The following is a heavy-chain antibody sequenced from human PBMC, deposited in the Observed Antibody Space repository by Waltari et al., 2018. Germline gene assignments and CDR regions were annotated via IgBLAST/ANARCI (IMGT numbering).Heavy chain of an antibody. CDR2: ISSAGTI. CDR3: ATSGGGV. CDR1: GFTSGNSD. D-gene: IGHD2-15*01. Sequence: EVQLVESGGGLVQPGGSLRLSCAASGFTSGNSDLIWVRQAPGKGLEWVSYISSAGTINYSDSVKGRFTISRDNAKNTLYLQMSSLRVEDTAVYYCATSGGGVWGQGVLVTVSS. J-gene: IGHJ4*02. V-gene: IGHV3-48*04.